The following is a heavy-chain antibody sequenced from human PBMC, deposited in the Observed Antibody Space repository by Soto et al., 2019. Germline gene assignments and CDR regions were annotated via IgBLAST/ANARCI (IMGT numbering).Heavy chain of an antibody. D-gene: IGHD2-15*01. CDR2: ITWDGINI. CDR3: AKDGISWH. V-gene: IGHV3-43*01. CDR1: GFTFGDYT. J-gene: IGHJ4*02. Sequence: EVQLVESGGGVVQPGGSLRFSCTASGFTFGDYTMRWVRQAPGKGLEWVSLITWDGINIEYADSVRGRFTISRDNSKNSLYLQMNGLRHEDTAFYYCAKDGISWHWGQGTLVTVSS.